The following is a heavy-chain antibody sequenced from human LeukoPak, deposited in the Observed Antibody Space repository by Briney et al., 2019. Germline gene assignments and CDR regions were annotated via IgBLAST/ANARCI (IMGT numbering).Heavy chain of an antibody. CDR3: ARDRSQEFDP. D-gene: IGHD3-10*01. V-gene: IGHV3-30*04. CDR1: RLTFRNYA. J-gene: IGHJ5*02. CDR2: ISSDGTNK. Sequence: PGGSLRLSCAASRLTFRNYAMHWVRQAPGKGLEWVAVISSDGTNKDYADSVKGRFSISRDNSKNTLYLQMNRLRADDTAVYYCARDRSQEFDPWGQGTLVTVSS.